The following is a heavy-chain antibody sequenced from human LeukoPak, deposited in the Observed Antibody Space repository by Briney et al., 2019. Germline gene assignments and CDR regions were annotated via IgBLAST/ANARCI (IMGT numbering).Heavy chain of an antibody. V-gene: IGHV3-74*01. CDR1: GFTFSSYW. CDR3: ARGRPHGNDY. D-gene: IGHD4-23*01. Sequence: GGSLRLSCAASGFTFSSYWMNWVRHAPGKGLVWVSRIASDGNSTTYADSVKGRFSISRDNAKNTLYLRMNSLRVEDTAVYYCARGRPHGNDYWGQGTLVTVSS. J-gene: IGHJ4*02. CDR2: IASDGNST.